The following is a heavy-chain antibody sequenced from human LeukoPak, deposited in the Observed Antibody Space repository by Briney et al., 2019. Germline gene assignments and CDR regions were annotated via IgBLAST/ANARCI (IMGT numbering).Heavy chain of an antibody. V-gene: IGHV3-15*01. J-gene: IGHJ4*02. Sequence: GGSLRLSCAASGFTFSSAWMSWVRQAPGQGPEWLGRIKTKTDGGTTDYAAPVKGRFTISRDDSKDTLYLQMNSLKSDDTAVYYCANIFGGNSHRSDYWGQGTLVTVSS. CDR1: GFTFSSAW. D-gene: IGHD4-23*01. CDR2: IKTKTDGGTT. CDR3: ANIFGGNSHRSDY.